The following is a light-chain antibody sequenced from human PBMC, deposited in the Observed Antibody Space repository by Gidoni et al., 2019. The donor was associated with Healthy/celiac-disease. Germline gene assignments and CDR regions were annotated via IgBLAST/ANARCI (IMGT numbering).Light chain of an antibody. V-gene: IGLV1-47*02. CDR2: SNN. Sequence: QSVLTQPPSASGTPGQRVTISCSGSSSNIGSNYVYWYQQPPGTAPKLLIYSNNQRPSGVPDRFSGSKSGTSASLAISGLRSEDEADYYCAAWDDSLSALFGGGTKLTVL. J-gene: IGLJ2*01. CDR1: SSNIGSNY. CDR3: AAWDDSLSAL.